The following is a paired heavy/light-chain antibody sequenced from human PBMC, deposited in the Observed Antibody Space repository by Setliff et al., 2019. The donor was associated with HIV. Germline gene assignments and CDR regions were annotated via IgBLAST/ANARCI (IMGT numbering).Heavy chain of an antibody. CDR1: GFTFSDYY. CDR3: ARTENWFDP. J-gene: IGHJ5*02. Sequence: QVQLVESGGGLVKPGGSLRLSCAASGFTFSDYYMSWIRQAPGKGLEWVSYISSSGSTIYYADSVKGRFTISRDNAKNSLYLQMNSLRAEDTAVYYCARTENWFDPWGQGTLVTVSS. V-gene: IGHV3-11*04. CDR2: ISSSGSTI.
Light chain of an antibody. CDR1: SSDVGGYNY. CDR3: SSYTSSTSWV. CDR2: DVS. J-gene: IGLJ3*02. Sequence: QSALTQPASVSGSPGQSITISCTGTSSDVGGYNYVSWYQQHPGKAPKLMIYDVSNRPSGVSNRFSGSKSGNTASLTISGLQAEDEADYYCSSYTSSTSWVFGGGTKLTVL. V-gene: IGLV2-14*01.